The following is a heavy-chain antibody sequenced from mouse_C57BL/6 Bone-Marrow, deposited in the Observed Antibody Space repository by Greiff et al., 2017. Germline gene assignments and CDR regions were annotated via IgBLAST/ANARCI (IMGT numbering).Heavy chain of an antibody. CDR3: ARWGSYDGYLDY. Sequence: VKLMESGAELARPGASVKLSCKASGYTFTSYGISWVKQRTGQGLEWIGEIYPRSGNTYYNEKFKGKATLTADKSSSTAYMELRSLTSEDSAVYFCARWGSYDGYLDYWGQGTTLTGSS. V-gene: IGHV1-81*01. J-gene: IGHJ2*01. D-gene: IGHD2-3*01. CDR1: GYTFTSYG. CDR2: IYPRSGNT.